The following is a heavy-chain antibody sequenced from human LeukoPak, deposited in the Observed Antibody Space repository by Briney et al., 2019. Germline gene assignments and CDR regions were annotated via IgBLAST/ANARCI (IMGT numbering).Heavy chain of an antibody. Sequence: PGGSLRLSCAASGFTFRSYAMHWVRQAPGKGLEWVAVISYDGSNKYYADSVKGRFTISRDNSKNTLYLQMNSLRAEDTAVYYCAREDSSGYGYYYYGMDVWGQGTTVTVSS. J-gene: IGHJ6*02. CDR1: GFTFRSYA. CDR3: AREDSSGYGYYYYGMDV. D-gene: IGHD3-22*01. V-gene: IGHV3-30-3*01. CDR2: ISYDGSNK.